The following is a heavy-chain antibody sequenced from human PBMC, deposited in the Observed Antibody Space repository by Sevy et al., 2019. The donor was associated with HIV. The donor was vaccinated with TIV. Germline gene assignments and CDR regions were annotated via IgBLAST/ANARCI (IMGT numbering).Heavy chain of an antibody. Sequence: SETLSLTCTVSGGSISSSNYYWGWIRQPPGKGLEWIANIYYTGSTYYNPSLKSRVTIFADTSKNQFPLKLTSVTAADTAVYYCARQMDYYDSAGYYHWDYWGQGTLVTVSS. J-gene: IGHJ4*02. V-gene: IGHV4-39*01. D-gene: IGHD3-22*01. CDR2: IYYTGST. CDR3: ARQMDYYDSAGYYHWDY. CDR1: GGSISSSNYY.